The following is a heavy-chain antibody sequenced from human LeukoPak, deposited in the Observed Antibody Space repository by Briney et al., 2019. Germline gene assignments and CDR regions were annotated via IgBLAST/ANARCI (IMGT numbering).Heavy chain of an antibody. CDR2: IFPSGGEI. CDR1: GFTFSTFA. J-gene: IGHJ4*02. D-gene: IGHD1-14*01. Sequence: GGSLRLSCVASGFTFSTFAMIWVRQPPGKGLEWVSSIFPSGGEIHYADSVRGRFTISRDNSKSILSLQMNSLRAEDTAKYYCAEPFHPITAIDYWGQGALVTVSS. V-gene: IGHV3-23*01. CDR3: AEPFHPITAIDY.